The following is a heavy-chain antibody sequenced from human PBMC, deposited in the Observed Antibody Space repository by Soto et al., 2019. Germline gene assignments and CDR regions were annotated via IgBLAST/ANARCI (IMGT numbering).Heavy chain of an antibody. J-gene: IGHJ3*01. CDR2: INAGNGNT. CDR3: AGHIAVAGPDAFDX. CDR1: GYTFTSYA. D-gene: IGHD6-19*01. V-gene: IGHV1-3*01. Sequence: GASVKVSCKASGYTFTSYAMHWVRQAPGQRLEWMGWINAGNGNTKYSQKFQGRVTITRDTSASTAYMELSSLRSEDSVVYYCAGHIAVAGPDAFDXWGQGTMVTVSS.